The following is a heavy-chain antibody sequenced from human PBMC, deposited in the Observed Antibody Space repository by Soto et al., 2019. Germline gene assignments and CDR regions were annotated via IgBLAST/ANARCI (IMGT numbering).Heavy chain of an antibody. Sequence: QVQLVESGGGVVQPGRSLRLSCAASGFTFSSYAMHWVRQAPGKGLEWVAVISYDGSNKYYADSVKGRFTISRDNSKNTMYLQRNGLRAQDTAVYYGARSAGYSLAVAGTFVAYWGQGTLVTVSS. J-gene: IGHJ4*02. CDR2: ISYDGSNK. D-gene: IGHD6-19*01. CDR1: GFTFSSYA. V-gene: IGHV3-30-3*01. CDR3: ARSAGYSLAVAGTFVAY.